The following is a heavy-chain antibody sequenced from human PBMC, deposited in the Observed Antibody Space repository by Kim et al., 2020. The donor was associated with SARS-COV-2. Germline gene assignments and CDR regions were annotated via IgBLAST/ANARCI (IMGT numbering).Heavy chain of an antibody. D-gene: IGHD3-22*01. CDR3: ARDTTMIVVALDAFDI. Sequence: GGSLRLSCAASGFTFSSYGMHWVRQAPGKGLEWVAVIWYDGSNKYYADSVKGRFTISRDNSKNTLYLQMNSLRAEDTAVYYCARDTTMIVVALDAFDIWGQGTMVTVSS. CDR2: IWYDGSNK. J-gene: IGHJ3*02. CDR1: GFTFSSYG. V-gene: IGHV3-33*01.